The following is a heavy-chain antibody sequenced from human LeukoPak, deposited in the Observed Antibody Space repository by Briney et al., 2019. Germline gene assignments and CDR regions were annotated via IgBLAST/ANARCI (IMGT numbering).Heavy chain of an antibody. Sequence: GGSLRLSCAASGFTFSSYSMNWVRQAPGKGLEWVSSISSSSSYIYYADSVKGRFTISRDNAKNSLYLQMNSLRAEDTALYYCAKAPKTRGSSFDYWGQGTLVTVSS. D-gene: IGHD6-13*01. CDR1: GFTFSSYS. CDR3: AKAPKTRGSSFDY. CDR2: ISSSSSYI. J-gene: IGHJ4*02. V-gene: IGHV3-21*04.